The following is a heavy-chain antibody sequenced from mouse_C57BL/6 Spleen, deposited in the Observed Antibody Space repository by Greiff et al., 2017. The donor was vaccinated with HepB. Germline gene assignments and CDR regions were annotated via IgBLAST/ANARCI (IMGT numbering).Heavy chain of an antibody. Sequence: QVQLKESGPELVKPGASVKISCKASGYAFSSSWMNWVKQRPGKGLEWIGRIYPGDGDTNYNGKFKGKATLTADKSSSTAYMQLSCLTSEDSAVYFCARVTTIVGYFDVWGTGTTVTVSS. CDR2: IYPGDGDT. CDR1: GYAFSSSW. CDR3: ARVTTIVGYFDV. J-gene: IGHJ1*03. D-gene: IGHD1-1*01. V-gene: IGHV1-82*01.